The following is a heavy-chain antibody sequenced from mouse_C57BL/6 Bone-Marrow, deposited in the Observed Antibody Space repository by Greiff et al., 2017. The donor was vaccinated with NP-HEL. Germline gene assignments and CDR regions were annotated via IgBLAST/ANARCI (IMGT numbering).Heavy chain of an antibody. CDR1: GFTFSSYA. Sequence: EVHLVESGGGLVKPGGSLKLSCAASGFTFSSYAMSWVRQTPEKRLEWVATISDGGSYTYYPDNVKGRFTISRDNAKNNLYLQMSHLKSEDTAMYYCAREGWLSTFDYWGKGTTLTVSS. CDR3: AREGWLSTFDY. CDR2: ISDGGSYT. V-gene: IGHV5-4*01. J-gene: IGHJ2*01. D-gene: IGHD2-3*01.